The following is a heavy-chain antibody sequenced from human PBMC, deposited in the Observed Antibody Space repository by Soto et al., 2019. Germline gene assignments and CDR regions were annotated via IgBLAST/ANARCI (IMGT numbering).Heavy chain of an antibody. CDR2: ISSGSIYT. J-gene: IGHJ6*02. CDR1: GFTFSDYT. Sequence: GGSLRLSCVASGFTFSDYTINWVRQAPGKGLGWVSSISSGSIYTYYADSVKGRFTISRDNAKKSTYLQMNSLRAEDTAVFYCARRSELLWYGMDVWGQGTTVTVSS. V-gene: IGHV3-21*01. D-gene: IGHD3-10*01. CDR3: ARRSELLWYGMDV.